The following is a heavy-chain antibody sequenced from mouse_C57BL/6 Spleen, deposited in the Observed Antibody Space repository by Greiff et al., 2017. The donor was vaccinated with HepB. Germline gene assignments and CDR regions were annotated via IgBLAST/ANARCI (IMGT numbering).Heavy chain of an antibody. CDR1: GFTFSDYG. D-gene: IGHD4-1*01. Sequence: DVHLVESGGGLVKPGGSLKLSCAASGFTFSDYGMHWVRQAPEKGLEWVAYISSGSSTIYYADTVKGRFTISRDNAKNTLFLQMTSLRSEDTAMYYCARLTGSYFDVWGTGTTVTVSS. CDR3: ARLTGSYFDV. J-gene: IGHJ1*03. V-gene: IGHV5-17*01. CDR2: ISSGSSTI.